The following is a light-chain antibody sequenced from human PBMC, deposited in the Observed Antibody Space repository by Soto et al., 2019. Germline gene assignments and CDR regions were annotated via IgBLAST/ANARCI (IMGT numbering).Light chain of an antibody. CDR1: QSVSSSN. CDR2: DAS. Sequence: TQSPGTLSLSAGERATLSCRASQSVSSSNLAWYQQKRGQAPRLLIYDASTRATGIPDRFSGSGSGTDFTLTISRLEPEDFAVYYCQEHASIFGQGTRLEIK. V-gene: IGKV3-20*01. CDR3: QEHASI. J-gene: IGKJ5*01.